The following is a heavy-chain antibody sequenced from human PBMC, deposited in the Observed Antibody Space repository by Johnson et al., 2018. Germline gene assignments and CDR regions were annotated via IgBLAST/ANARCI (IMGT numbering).Heavy chain of an antibody. D-gene: IGHD3-10*01. J-gene: IGHJ6*03. Sequence: VQLVESGGGLVKPGGSLRLSCAASGFTFSNAWMNWVRQAPGKGLEWVGRIKSKTDGGTTDYAAPVKGRFPISRDDSKNTLYLQMNSLKTEDPAVYYCTTDWEGITMVRGVISRYYYYYMDVWGKGTTVTVSS. CDR2: IKSKTDGGTT. CDR3: TTDWEGITMVRGVISRYYYYYMDV. V-gene: IGHV3-15*07. CDR1: GFTFSNAW.